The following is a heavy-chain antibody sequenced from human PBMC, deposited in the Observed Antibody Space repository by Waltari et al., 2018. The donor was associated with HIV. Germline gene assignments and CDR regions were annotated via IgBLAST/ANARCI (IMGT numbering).Heavy chain of an antibody. V-gene: IGHV1-69*01. D-gene: IGHD2-15*01. CDR2: IIPIFGTA. J-gene: IGHJ3*02. Sequence: QVQLVQSGAEVKKPGSSVKVSCKASGGTFSSYAISWVHRAPGQGLEWMGGIIPIFGTANYAQKFQGRVTITADESTSTAYMELSSLRSEDTAVYYCVSPDGDIRRAGAFDIWGQGTMVTVSS. CDR3: VSPDGDIRRAGAFDI. CDR1: GGTFSSYA.